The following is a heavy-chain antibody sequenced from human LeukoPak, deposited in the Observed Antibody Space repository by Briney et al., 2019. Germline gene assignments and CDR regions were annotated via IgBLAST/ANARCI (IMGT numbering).Heavy chain of an antibody. Sequence: GGSLRLSCAASGFTFSSYWMSWVRQAPGKGLEWVANIKQDGSEKYYVDSVKGRFTISRDNAKNSLYLQMNSLRAEDTAVYYCARERQGRLTGGDYFDYWGQGTLVTVSS. D-gene: IGHD3-10*01. V-gene: IGHV3-7*01. CDR3: ARERQGRLTGGDYFDY. J-gene: IGHJ4*02. CDR2: IKQDGSEK. CDR1: GFTFSSYW.